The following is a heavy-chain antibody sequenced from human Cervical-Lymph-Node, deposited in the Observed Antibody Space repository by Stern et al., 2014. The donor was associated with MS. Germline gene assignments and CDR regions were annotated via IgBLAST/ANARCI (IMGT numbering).Heavy chain of an antibody. CDR2: FDPEDGEI. J-gene: IGHJ4*02. CDR1: GYPLTELS. D-gene: IGHD3-22*01. CDR3: ATAPLAYYYDTSAYYNNY. Sequence: QDQLVQSGAEVKKPGASVKVSCKVSGYPLTELSMHWVRQAPGRGLEWMGGFDPEDGEIIYAQKFQGRVSMTEDASTETAYMDLSSLTSEDTAVYYCATAPLAYYYDTSAYYNNYWGQGTLVTVSS. V-gene: IGHV1-24*01.